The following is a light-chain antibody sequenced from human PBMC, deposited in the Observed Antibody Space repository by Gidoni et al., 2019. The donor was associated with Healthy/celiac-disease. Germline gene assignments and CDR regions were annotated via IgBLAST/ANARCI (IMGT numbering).Light chain of an antibody. CDR3: QQRSNWT. J-gene: IGKJ1*01. V-gene: IGKV3-11*01. CDR1: QSVSSY. Sequence: EIVLTQSPATLSLSPGERATLSSRASQSVSSYLAWYQQKPGQAPRLLIYDASNRATGSPARFSGSGSGTDFTLTISSLEPEDFAVYYCQQRSNWTFGQGTKVEIK. CDR2: DAS.